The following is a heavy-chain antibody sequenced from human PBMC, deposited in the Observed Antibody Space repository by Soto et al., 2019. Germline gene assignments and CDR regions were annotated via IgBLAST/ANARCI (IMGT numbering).Heavy chain of an antibody. CDR2: ISSSSSYI. Sequence: GGSLRLSCAASGFTFSSYSMNWVRQAPGKGLEWVSSISSSSSYIYYADSVKGRFTISRDNAKNSLYLQMDSLRAEDTAVYYCARDSYGEYSSSSHWFDPWGQGTLVTVSS. D-gene: IGHD6-6*01. CDR3: ARDSYGEYSSSSHWFDP. J-gene: IGHJ5*02. CDR1: GFTFSSYS. V-gene: IGHV3-21*01.